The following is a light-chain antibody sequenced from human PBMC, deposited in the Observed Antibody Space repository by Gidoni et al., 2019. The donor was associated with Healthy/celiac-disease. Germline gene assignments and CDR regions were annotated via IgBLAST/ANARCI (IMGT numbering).Light chain of an antibody. J-gene: IGKJ2*01. Sequence: RVTITCRASQSISSYLNWYQQKPGKAPKLLIYAASSLQSGGPSRFSGSGSGTDFTLTISSLQPEDFATDYCQQSYSTPLYTFGQGTKLEIK. CDR3: QQSYSTPLYT. CDR1: QSISSY. CDR2: AAS. V-gene: IGKV1-39*01.